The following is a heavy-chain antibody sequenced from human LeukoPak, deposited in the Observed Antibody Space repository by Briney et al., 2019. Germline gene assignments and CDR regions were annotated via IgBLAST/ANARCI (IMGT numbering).Heavy chain of an antibody. J-gene: IGHJ4*02. Sequence: GGSLRLSCAAFGFSFSTYWMSWVRQAPGKGLEWVANIKEDGSEKEYVDSVKGRFTFSRDNAKNLLYLQMNSLRPEDTALYYCARVGIEVDGRGLVDYWGQGTLVTVSS. CDR3: ARVGIEVDGRGLVDY. CDR1: GFSFSTYW. CDR2: IKEDGSEK. V-gene: IGHV3-7*01. D-gene: IGHD6-19*01.